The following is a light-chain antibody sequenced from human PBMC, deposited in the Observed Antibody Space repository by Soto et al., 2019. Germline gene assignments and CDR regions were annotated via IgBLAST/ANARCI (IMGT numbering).Light chain of an antibody. CDR1: SSDVGVCNY. CDR2: DVS. Sequence: QSALTQPRSVSGSPGQSVTISCTGTSSDVGVCNYVSWYQQYPGKAPKIMIYDVSKRPSGVPDRFSGSKSDNTGSLTISGLQSEDEADYYCRSYAGSYTFVFGIGTKVTVL. V-gene: IGLV2-11*01. CDR3: RSYAGSYTFV. J-gene: IGLJ1*01.